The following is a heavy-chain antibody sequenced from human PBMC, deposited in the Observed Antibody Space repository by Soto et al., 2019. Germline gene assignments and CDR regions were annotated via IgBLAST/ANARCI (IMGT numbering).Heavy chain of an antibody. CDR1: GFTFSSYG. V-gene: IGHV3-30*03. D-gene: IGHD3-10*01. Sequence: GGSLRLSCAASGFTFSSYGMHWVRQAPDKGLEWVAVISYDGSNKYYADSVKGRFTISRDNSKNTLYLQMNSLRAEDTAVYYCARSDYYGSGSSPHDYYYGMDVWGQGTTVTVSS. J-gene: IGHJ6*02. CDR3: ARSDYYGSGSSPHDYYYGMDV. CDR2: ISYDGSNK.